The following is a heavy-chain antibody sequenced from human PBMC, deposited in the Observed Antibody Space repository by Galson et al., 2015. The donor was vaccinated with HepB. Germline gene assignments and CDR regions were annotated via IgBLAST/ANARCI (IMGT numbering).Heavy chain of an antibody. Sequence: SLRLSCAASGFTFSSYAMSWVRQAPGKGLEWVSAISGSGGSTYYADSVKGRFAISRDNSKNTLYLQMNSLRAEDTAVYYCAKDAPAVNYYYYSMDVWGQGTTVTVSS. V-gene: IGHV3-23*01. J-gene: IGHJ6*02. CDR2: ISGSGGST. CDR1: GFTFSSYA. CDR3: AKDAPAVNYYYYSMDV. D-gene: IGHD6-19*01.